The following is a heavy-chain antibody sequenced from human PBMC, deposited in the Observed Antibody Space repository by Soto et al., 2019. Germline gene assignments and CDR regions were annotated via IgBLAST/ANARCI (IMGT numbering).Heavy chain of an antibody. CDR1: GFTFTSSA. J-gene: IGHJ4*02. V-gene: IGHV1-58*01. CDR3: AADWTYCGGDCYVD. CDR2: IVVGSGNT. Sequence: QMQLVQSGPEVKKPGTSVKVSCKASGFTFTSSAVQWVRQARGQRLEWIGWIVVGSGNTNYAQNFQERVTITRDMSTSTAYMELSSLRSEDTAVYYCAADWTYCGGDCYVDWGQGTLVTVSS. D-gene: IGHD2-21*02.